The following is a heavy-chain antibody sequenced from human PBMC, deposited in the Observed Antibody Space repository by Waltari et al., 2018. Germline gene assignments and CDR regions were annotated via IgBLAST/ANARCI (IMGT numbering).Heavy chain of an antibody. D-gene: IGHD3-16*01. CDR3: AKDLAPYVKEFDY. CDR2: IYSGGST. CDR1: GFTFSSYA. Sequence: EVQLLESGGGLVQPGGSLRLSCAASGFTFSSYAMSWVRQAPGKGLEWVSVIYSGGSTYYADSVKGRFTISRDNSKNTLYLQMNSLRAEDTAVYYCAKDLAPYVKEFDYWGQGTLVTVSS. V-gene: IGHV3-23*03. J-gene: IGHJ4*02.